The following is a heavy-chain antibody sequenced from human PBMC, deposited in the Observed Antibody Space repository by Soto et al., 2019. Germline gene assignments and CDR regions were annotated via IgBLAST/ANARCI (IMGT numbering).Heavy chain of an antibody. CDR1: GGSISSYY. Sequence: PSESLSLTCTVSGGSISSYYRSWIRQPPGKGLEWIGNIYYRGSTNYDPSLKSRVTISVDTSKNQFTLKLSSVTAADTAVYYCARDNGYSYDYTLDHWGQGTLVTVSS. CDR2: IYYRGST. D-gene: IGHD5-18*01. J-gene: IGHJ4*02. CDR3: ARDNGYSYDYTLDH. V-gene: IGHV4-59*01.